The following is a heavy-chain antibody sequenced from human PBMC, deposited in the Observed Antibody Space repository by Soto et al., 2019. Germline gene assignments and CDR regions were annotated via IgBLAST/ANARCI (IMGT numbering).Heavy chain of an antibody. CDR2: ISGGGGST. V-gene: IGHV3-23*01. CDR1: RFSFCRYS. J-gene: IGHJ4*02. D-gene: IGHD2-2*01. Sequence: GGFLRHSRGVCRFSFCRYSPYRVRQAPGKGLEWVSRISGGGGSTHYGDSVKGRFTISRDNSKNTVYLQMDSLRAEDTAVYYCAKDGSSTVVAKKYYFDYWGLGTLVTVSS. CDR3: AKDGSSTVVAKKYYFDY.